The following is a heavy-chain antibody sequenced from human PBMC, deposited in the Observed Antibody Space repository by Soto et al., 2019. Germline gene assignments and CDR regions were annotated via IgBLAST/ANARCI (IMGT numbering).Heavy chain of an antibody. D-gene: IGHD4-17*01. V-gene: IGHV1-69*01. CDR1: GGTFSSYA. CDR2: IIPIFGTA. J-gene: IGHJ5*02. CDR3: AGTQLLDYGGNQRGWFDP. Sequence: QVQLMQSGAEVKKPGSSVKVSCKASGGTFSSYAISWVRQAPGQGLEWMGGIIPIFGTANYAQKFQGRVTITADESTSTAYMELSSLRSEDTAVYYCAGTQLLDYGGNQRGWFDPWGQGTLVTVSS.